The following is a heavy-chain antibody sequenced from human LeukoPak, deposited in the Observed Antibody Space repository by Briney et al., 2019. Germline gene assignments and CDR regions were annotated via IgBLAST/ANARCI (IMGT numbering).Heavy chain of an antibody. CDR3: ARDLNNGSYHWFDP. V-gene: IGHV3-74*01. D-gene: IGHD1-26*01. Sequence: QPGGSLRLSCAASGFTFSSYWMHWVRQAPGKGLVWVSRINTDGSSTSYADSVKGRFTISRDNSKNTLYLQMNSLRAEDTAIYYCARDLNNGSYHWFDPWGQGTLVTVSS. CDR2: INTDGSST. CDR1: GFTFSSYW. J-gene: IGHJ5*02.